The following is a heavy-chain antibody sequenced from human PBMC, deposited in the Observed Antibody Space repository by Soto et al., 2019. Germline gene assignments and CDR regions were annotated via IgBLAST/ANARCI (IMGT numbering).Heavy chain of an antibody. CDR1: GFTFSSYW. CDR2: INSDGSST. Sequence: PGGSLRLSCAASGFTFSSYWMHWVRQAPGKGLVWVSRINSDGSSTSYADSVKGRFTISRDNAKNTLYLQMNGLRAEDTAVYYCAVRQDYYYGMDVWGQGTTVTVSS. CDR3: AVRQDYYYGMDV. D-gene: IGHD3-16*01. V-gene: IGHV3-74*01. J-gene: IGHJ6*02.